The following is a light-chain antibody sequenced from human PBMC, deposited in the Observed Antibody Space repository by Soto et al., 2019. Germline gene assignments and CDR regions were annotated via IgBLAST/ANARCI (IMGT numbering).Light chain of an antibody. Sequence: QSALTQPPSVSAAPGQKVTISCSGSSSNIANNYVSWYQQLPGTAPKLLIYKDNKRPSAIPDRFSGSKSGTSATLGITGLQTGDEADYYCGTWDSSLNSYVFGTGTKVPVL. CDR1: SSNIANNY. CDR2: KDN. V-gene: IGLV1-51*02. J-gene: IGLJ1*01. CDR3: GTWDSSLNSYV.